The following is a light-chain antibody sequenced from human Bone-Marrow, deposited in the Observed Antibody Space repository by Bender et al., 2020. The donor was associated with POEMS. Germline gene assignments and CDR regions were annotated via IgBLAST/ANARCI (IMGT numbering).Light chain of an antibody. J-gene: IGLJ7*01. Sequence: QSVLTQPPSASGTPGQRVTISCSGSSSNIGRNTVNWYQQLPGTAPKLLIYRNNQRPSGVPDRFSGSKSGTSASLAISGLQSEDEADYYCAVWDDSLNGAVFGGGTQLTVL. V-gene: IGLV1-44*01. CDR1: SSNIGRNT. CDR2: RNN. CDR3: AVWDDSLNGAV.